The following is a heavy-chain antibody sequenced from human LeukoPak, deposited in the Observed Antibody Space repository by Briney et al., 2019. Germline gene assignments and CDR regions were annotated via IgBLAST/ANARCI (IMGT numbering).Heavy chain of an antibody. Sequence: KTSETLSLTCAVSGGSISSGGYSWSWIRQPPGKGPEWIGYIYHGGSTYYNPSLKSRVTISVDRSKNQFSLKLSSVTAADTAVYYCARGYDFWSGYTFDYWGQGTLVTVSS. D-gene: IGHD3-3*01. CDR1: GGSISSGGYS. CDR2: IYHGGST. J-gene: IGHJ4*02. CDR3: ARGYDFWSGYTFDY. V-gene: IGHV4-30-2*01.